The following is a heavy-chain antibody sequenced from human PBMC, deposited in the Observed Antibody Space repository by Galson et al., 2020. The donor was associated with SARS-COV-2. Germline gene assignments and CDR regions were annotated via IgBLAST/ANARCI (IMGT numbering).Heavy chain of an antibody. V-gene: IGHV4-39*07. J-gene: IGHJ5*02. D-gene: IGHD3-10*01. CDR3: AREERGGGDWFDP. CDR2: IYYSGST. Sequence: SETLSLTCPVSGGSISSSSYYWGWIRQPPGKGLEWIGSIYYSGSTYYNPSLKSRVTISVDTSKNQFSLKLSSVTAADTAVYYCAREERGGGDWFDPWGQGTLVTVSS. CDR1: GGSISSSSYY.